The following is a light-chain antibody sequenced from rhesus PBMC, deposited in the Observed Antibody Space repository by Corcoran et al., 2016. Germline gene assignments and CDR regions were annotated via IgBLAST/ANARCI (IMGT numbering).Light chain of an antibody. V-gene: IGKV3-35*01. Sequence: EIVMTQSPATLSLSPGERATLSCRASQSVSSNLAWYQQKPGQAPRFPIYYASNRATGIPDRFSGSWSGTDFTLTISSLEPEDVGVYYCQQYNNWKTFGQGTKVEIK. CDR2: YAS. CDR1: QSVSSN. CDR3: QQYNNWKT. J-gene: IGKJ1*01.